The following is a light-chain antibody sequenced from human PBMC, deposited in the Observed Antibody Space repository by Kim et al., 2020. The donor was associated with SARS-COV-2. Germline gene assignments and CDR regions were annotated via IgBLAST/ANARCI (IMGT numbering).Light chain of an antibody. CDR1: QNIRTY. J-gene: IGKJ1*01. CDR3: QQSYSTLWT. CDR2: AES. V-gene: IGKV1-39*01. Sequence: ASVGDRITITCRASQNIRTYLNWYQQKPGKAPNLLIYAESSLESGVPSRFSGSGSGTDFTLSISNLQPEDFGSYYCQQSYSTLWTFGPGTKVDIK.